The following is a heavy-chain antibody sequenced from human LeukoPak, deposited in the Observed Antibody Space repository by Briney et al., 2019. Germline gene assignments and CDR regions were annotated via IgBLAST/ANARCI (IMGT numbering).Heavy chain of an antibody. J-gene: IGHJ4*02. V-gene: IGHV1-69*04. D-gene: IGHD5-12*01. CDR1: GGTFSSYA. Sequence: SVKVSCKASGGTFSSYAISWVRQAPGQGLEWMGRIIPILGIANYAQKFQGRVTITAHKSTSTAYMELSSLRSEDTAVYYCARDDMGGYSGYDNYFDYWGQGTLATVSS. CDR2: IIPILGIA. CDR3: ARDDMGGYSGYDNYFDY.